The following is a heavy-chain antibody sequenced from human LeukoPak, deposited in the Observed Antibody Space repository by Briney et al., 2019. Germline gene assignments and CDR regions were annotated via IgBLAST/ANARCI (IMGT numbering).Heavy chain of an antibody. J-gene: IGHJ4*02. Sequence: GGSLRLSCEVSGFTFNAYGIHWVRQTPGKGLEWVALISYDGTKKWYTDSVKGRFTISRDNAKNSLYLQMNSLRAEDTALYYCAKGLVATIFAALDYWGQGTLVTVSS. CDR1: GFTFNAYG. CDR2: ISYDGTKK. CDR3: AKGLVATIFAALDY. D-gene: IGHD5-12*01. V-gene: IGHV3-30*18.